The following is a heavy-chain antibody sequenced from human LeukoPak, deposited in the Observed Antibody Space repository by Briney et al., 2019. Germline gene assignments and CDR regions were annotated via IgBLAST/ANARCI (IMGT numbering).Heavy chain of an antibody. CDR3: ARDRGGYCSGGTCSFRY. J-gene: IGHJ4*02. CDR1: GFTFDDYG. V-gene: IGHV3-20*04. Sequence: LAGGSLRLSCPASGFTFDDYGMSWVRQAPGKGLEWASGINWNGGSTGYADSVKGRFTISRDNAKNSLYLQMNSLGAEDTALYYCARDRGGYCSGGTCSFRYWGQGTLVTVSS. CDR2: INWNGGST. D-gene: IGHD2-15*01.